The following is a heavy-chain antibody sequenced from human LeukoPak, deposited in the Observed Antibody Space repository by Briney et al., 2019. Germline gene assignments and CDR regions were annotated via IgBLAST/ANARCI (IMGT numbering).Heavy chain of an antibody. Sequence: SGGSLRLSCVASGFTFSSYWMNWARQAPGKGLEWVASINHNGNVNYYVDSVKGRFTISRDNAKNSLYLQMSNLRAEDTAVYFCARGGGLDVWAKGPRSPSP. CDR1: GFTFSSYW. V-gene: IGHV3-7*03. CDR3: ARGGGLDV. D-gene: IGHD3-16*01. J-gene: IGHJ6*02. CDR2: INHNGNVN.